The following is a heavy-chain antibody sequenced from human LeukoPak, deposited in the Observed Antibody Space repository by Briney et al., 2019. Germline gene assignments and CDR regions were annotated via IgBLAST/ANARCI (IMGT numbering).Heavy chain of an antibody. D-gene: IGHD3-10*01. CDR3: ARDRAYGSGDDAFDI. CDR1: GFTFSNYA. V-gene: IGHV3-21*01. CDR2: ISSSSSYI. J-gene: IGHJ3*02. Sequence: GGSLRLSCVASGFTFSNYAMSWVRQAPGKGLEWVSSISSSSSYIYYADSVKGRFTISRDNAKNSLYLQMNSLRAEDTAVYYCARDRAYGSGDDAFDIWGQGTMVTVSS.